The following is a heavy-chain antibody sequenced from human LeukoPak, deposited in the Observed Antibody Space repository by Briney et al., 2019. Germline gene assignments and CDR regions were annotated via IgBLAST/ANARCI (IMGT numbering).Heavy chain of an antibody. D-gene: IGHD1-26*01. CDR3: AKSGRSWPVAWGATTGWFDP. J-gene: IGHJ5*02. CDR2: INTNTGNP. Sequence: ASVKVSCKASGYTFTSYAMNWVRQAPGQGLEWMGWINTNTGNPTYAQGFTGRFVFSLDTSVSTAYLQISSLKAEDTAVYYCAKSGRSWPVAWGATTGWFDPWGQGTLVTVSS. CDR1: GYTFTSYA. V-gene: IGHV7-4-1*02.